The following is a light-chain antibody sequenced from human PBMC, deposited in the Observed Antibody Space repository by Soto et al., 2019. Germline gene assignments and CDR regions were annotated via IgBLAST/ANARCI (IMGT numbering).Light chain of an antibody. CDR1: QSISSY. CDR2: AAS. V-gene: IGKV1-39*01. J-gene: IGKJ1*01. CDR3: QQSYSTPPT. Sequence: DIQMTQSPSSLSASVGDRVTITCRASQSISSYLNWYQQKPGKAPKLLIYAASSLQSGVPSRFSGSGSGTDFTLTISSLQTDDLTTYYCQQSYSTPPTFGQGTKVEIK.